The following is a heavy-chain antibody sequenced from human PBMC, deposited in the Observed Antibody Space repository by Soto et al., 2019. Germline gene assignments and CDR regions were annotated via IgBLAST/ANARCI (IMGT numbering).Heavy chain of an antibody. CDR3: ARDPRHYDSSEAEGY. J-gene: IGHJ4*02. CDR2: ISSSSSYI. Sequence: PGGSLRLSCAASGFTFSSYSMNWVRQAPGKGLEWVSSISSSSSYIYYADSVKGRFTISRDNAKNSLYLQMNSLRAEDTAVYYCARDPRHYDSSEAEGYCGQGTLLTVSS. V-gene: IGHV3-21*01. CDR1: GFTFSSYS. D-gene: IGHD3-22*01.